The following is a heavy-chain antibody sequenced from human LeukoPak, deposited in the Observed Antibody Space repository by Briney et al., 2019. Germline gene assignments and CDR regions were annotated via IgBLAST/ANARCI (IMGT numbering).Heavy chain of an antibody. CDR3: AKARDYDILTGYDYYYMDV. D-gene: IGHD3-9*01. Sequence: GGSLRLSCAASGFTFSSYEMNWVRQAPGKGLEWVSYISSSGSTIYYADSVKGRFTISRDNSKNTLYLQMNGLRADDTAVYYCAKARDYDILTGYDYYYMDVWGKGTTVTISS. V-gene: IGHV3-48*03. CDR2: ISSSGSTI. J-gene: IGHJ6*03. CDR1: GFTFSSYE.